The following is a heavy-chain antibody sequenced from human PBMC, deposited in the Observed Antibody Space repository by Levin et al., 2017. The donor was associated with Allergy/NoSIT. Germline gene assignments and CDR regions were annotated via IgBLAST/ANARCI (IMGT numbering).Heavy chain of an antibody. CDR2: ISGYTGNT. CDR3: ARDRFSSGYHFDY. CDR1: GYTFSNYG. Sequence: ASVKVSCKASGYTFSNYGISWVRQAPGQGLEWIGWISGYTGNTNYVEKLQGRVTMTTDTSTSTAYMELRSLRSDDTAVYYCARDRFSSGYHFDYWGQGTLVTVSS. D-gene: IGHD6-19*01. V-gene: IGHV1-18*01. J-gene: IGHJ4*02.